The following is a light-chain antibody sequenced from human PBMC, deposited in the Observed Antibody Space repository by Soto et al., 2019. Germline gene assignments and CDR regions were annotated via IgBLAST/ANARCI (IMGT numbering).Light chain of an antibody. Sequence: EIVMTQSPATLSVSPGEIATLSFSASQSVNSNLAFYQQKPGQAPRLLIYGPSTRATGVPARFSGSVSGTGFTLTISCLEPEDFALYDCQQYGTTPWRFAKGTMVDIK. CDR1: QSVNSN. CDR2: GPS. V-gene: IGKV3-15*01. CDR3: QQYGTTPWR. J-gene: IGKJ1*01.